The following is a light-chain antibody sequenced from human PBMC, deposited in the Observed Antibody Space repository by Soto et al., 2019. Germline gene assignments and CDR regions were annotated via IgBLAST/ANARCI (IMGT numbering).Light chain of an antibody. CDR3: QNYNNWPPWS. J-gene: IGKJ1*01. V-gene: IGKV3-15*01. CDR2: GAS. Sequence: EIVMTQSPATLSVSPGERATLSCRASQSVSSDLAWYQQKPGQAPRLLIYGASTRATGIPARFSGSGSGTEFTLTISSLQSEDFAVYYCQNYNNWPPWSFGQGNKVESK. CDR1: QSVSSD.